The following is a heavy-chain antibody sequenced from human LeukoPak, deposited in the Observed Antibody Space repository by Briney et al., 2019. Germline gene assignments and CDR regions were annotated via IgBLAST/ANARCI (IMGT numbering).Heavy chain of an antibody. CDR2: ISGSGGVT. D-gene: IGHD3-22*01. J-gene: IGHJ4*02. V-gene: IGHV3-23*01. CDR3: AKDGYYYDSSAYYVIYYFDS. Sequence: PPGGSLRLSCAASEFTFSSHAMSWVRQAPGKGLEWVSIISGSGGVTYYADSVKGRFTISRDNTKNTLYLQMNSLRAEDTAVYYCAKDGYYYDSSAYYVIYYFDSWGQGTLVTVSS. CDR1: EFTFSSHA.